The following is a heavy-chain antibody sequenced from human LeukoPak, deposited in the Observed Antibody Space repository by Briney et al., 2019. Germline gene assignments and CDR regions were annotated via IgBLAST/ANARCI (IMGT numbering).Heavy chain of an antibody. CDR2: IYTSRIP. Sequence: SETLSFTCTVSGGSISSSYWNWIRQPAGKGLEWIGRIYTSRIPNYNPSLRSRVTISVDKSKNQFSLELSSVTAADTAVYYCASSGSGWYEDYWGQGTLVTVSS. J-gene: IGHJ4*02. V-gene: IGHV4-4*07. D-gene: IGHD6-19*01. CDR1: GGSISSSY. CDR3: ASSGSGWYEDY.